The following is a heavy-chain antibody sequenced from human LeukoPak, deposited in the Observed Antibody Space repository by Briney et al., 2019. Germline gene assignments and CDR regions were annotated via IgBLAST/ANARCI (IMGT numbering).Heavy chain of an antibody. CDR1: GGSISSNSYY. CDR2: IYYSGST. D-gene: IGHD3-22*01. Sequence: SETLSLTCTVSGGSISSNSYYWGWIRQPPGKGLEWIGSIYYSGSTYYNPSLNIRVTISVDTSKNQFSLNLRSVTAADTAVYYCAREILYDSTGYYLWGQGTLVTVSS. V-gene: IGHV4-39*07. J-gene: IGHJ4*02. CDR3: AREILYDSTGYYL.